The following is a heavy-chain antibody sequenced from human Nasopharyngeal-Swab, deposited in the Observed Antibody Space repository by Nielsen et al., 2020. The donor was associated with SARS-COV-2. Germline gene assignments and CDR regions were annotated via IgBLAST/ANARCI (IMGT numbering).Heavy chain of an antibody. CDR3: ARDRGFWSGFFDY. V-gene: IGHV3-48*01. D-gene: IGHD3-3*01. CDR1: GFTFNSYR. J-gene: IGHJ4*02. Sequence: GESLKISCAASGFTFNSYRMNWVRQAPGKGLEWVSYISSSSSSIYYTDSVKGRFTISRDNAKNSLYLQMSSLRAEDTAVYYCARDRGFWSGFFDYWGQGTLVTVSS. CDR2: ISSSSSSI.